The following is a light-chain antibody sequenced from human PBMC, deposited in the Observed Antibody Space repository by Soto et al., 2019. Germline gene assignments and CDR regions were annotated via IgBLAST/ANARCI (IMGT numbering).Light chain of an antibody. CDR1: QSVSGSF. V-gene: IGKV3-20*01. CDR3: QHYGSSPWT. Sequence: EIVLTQSPGTLSLSPGEKATLSCRVSQSVSGSFLAWYQQKPGQAPRLLIYGASTRATGIPDRLSGSGSGTDCTLTINRLEPEDFAVYYCQHYGSSPWTFGQGNKVEIK. CDR2: GAS. J-gene: IGKJ1*01.